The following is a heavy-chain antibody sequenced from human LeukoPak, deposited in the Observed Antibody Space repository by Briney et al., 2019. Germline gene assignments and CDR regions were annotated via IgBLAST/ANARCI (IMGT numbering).Heavy chain of an antibody. D-gene: IGHD6-6*01. J-gene: IGHJ4*02. CDR3: AGYSGSPRYFDY. CDR1: GGSFSGYY. CDR2: IIHSGST. Sequence: SETLSLTCAVYGGSFSGYYWSWIRQTPGKGLEWIGEIIHSGSTNYSPSLKSRVTISLDAAKSQFSLRLTSVTAADTAVYYCAGYSGSPRYFDYWGQGTLVTVSS. V-gene: IGHV4-34*12.